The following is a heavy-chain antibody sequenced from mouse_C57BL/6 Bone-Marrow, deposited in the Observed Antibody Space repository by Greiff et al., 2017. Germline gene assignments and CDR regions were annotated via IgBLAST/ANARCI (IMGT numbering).Heavy chain of an antibody. Sequence: EVMLVESGGDLVKPGGSLKLSCAASGFTFSSYGMSWVRQTPDKRLEWVATISSGGSYTYYPDSVKGRFTISRDNAKNTLYLQMSSLKSEDTAMYYCARQRAYYCGSSSWFAYWGQGTLVTVSA. D-gene: IGHD1-1*01. CDR3: ARQRAYYCGSSSWFAY. CDR1: GFTFSSYG. CDR2: ISSGGSYT. J-gene: IGHJ3*01. V-gene: IGHV5-6*01.